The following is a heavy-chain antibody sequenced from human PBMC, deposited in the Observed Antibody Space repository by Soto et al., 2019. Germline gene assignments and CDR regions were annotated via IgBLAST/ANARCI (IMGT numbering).Heavy chain of an antibody. CDR3: ARALITMVRGVIITN. J-gene: IGHJ4*02. Sequence: SQTLSLTCAISGDSVSSNSAAWNWIRQPPSRGLEWLGRTYYRSKWYNDYAVSVKSRITINPDTSKNQFSLQLNSVTPEDTAVYYCARALITMVRGVIITNWGQGTLVTVSS. CDR1: GDSVSSNSAA. D-gene: IGHD3-10*01. CDR2: TYYRSKWYN. V-gene: IGHV6-1*01.